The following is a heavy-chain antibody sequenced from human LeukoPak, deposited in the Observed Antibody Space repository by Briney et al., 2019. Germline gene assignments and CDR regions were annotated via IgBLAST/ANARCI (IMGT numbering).Heavy chain of an antibody. D-gene: IGHD1-1*01. V-gene: IGHV4-31*11. Sequence: SETLSLTCAVYGGSFSGYYWSWIRQHPGKGLEWIGYIYYSGSTYYNPSLKSRVTISVDTSKNQFSLKLSSVTAADTAVYYCARDLGTRMDVWGQGTTVTVSS. CDR2: IYYSGST. J-gene: IGHJ6*02. CDR1: GGSFSGYY. CDR3: ARDLGTRMDV.